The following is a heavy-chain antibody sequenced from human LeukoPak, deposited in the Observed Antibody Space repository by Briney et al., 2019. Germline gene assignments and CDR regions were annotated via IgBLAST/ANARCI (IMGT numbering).Heavy chain of an antibody. CDR2: IYYSGST. Sequence: SETLSLTCTVSGGSISSYYWSWIRQPPGKGLEWIGYIYYSGSTNYNPSLKSRVTISVDTSKNQFSLKLSSVTAADTAVYYCARGGYSSGWYEDYFDYWGQGTLVTVSS. CDR1: GGSISSYY. CDR3: ARGGYSSGWYEDYFDY. J-gene: IGHJ4*02. V-gene: IGHV4-59*12. D-gene: IGHD6-19*01.